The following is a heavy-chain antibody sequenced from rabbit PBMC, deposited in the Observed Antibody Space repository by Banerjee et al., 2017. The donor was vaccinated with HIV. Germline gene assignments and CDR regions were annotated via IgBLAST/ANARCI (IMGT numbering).Heavy chain of an antibody. CDR1: GFSFSSSYY. CDR3: ARTSYSVNYAFDP. CDR2: IYAGSSGST. V-gene: IGHV1S40*01. Sequence: QSLEESGGDLVKPGASLTLTCTASGFSFSSSYYMCWVRQAPGKGLEWIACIYAGSSGSTYYASWAKGRFTISKTSSTTVTLQMTSLTAADTATYFCARTSYSVNYAFDPWGQGTLVTVS. D-gene: IGHD7-1*01. J-gene: IGHJ2*01.